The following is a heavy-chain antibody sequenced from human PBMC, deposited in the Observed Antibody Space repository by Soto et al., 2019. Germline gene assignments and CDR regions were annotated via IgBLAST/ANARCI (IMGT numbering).Heavy chain of an antibody. J-gene: IGHJ4*02. D-gene: IGHD6-19*01. V-gene: IGHV5-51*01. CDR3: ARQEGDSSGWPGPYYFDY. CDR2: IYPGDSDT. CDR1: GYSFTSYW. Sequence: XESLKIFCKCSGYSFTSYWIGLVLQMPGKGLEWMGIIYPGDSDTRYSPSFQGQVTISADKSISTAYLQWSSLKASDTAMYYCARQEGDSSGWPGPYYFDYWGQGTLVTVSS.